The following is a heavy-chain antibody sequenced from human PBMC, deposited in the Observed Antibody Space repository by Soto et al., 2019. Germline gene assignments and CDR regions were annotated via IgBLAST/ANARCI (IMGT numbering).Heavy chain of an antibody. CDR2: ISAFNGST. D-gene: IGHD2-8*01. V-gene: IGHV1-18*01. CDR3: ARGRRYCPSDVCYLTRQADV. CDR1: GYTFKTYD. Sequence: VQVVQSGAEVKKPGASVKVSCEASGYTFKTYDIYWVRQAPGQGLEWMGRISAFNGSTEYAQNLQGRVTMTADTSTSTAHMELRSLTSDDTAVYYCARGRRYCPSDVCYLTRQADVWGQGTTVTVSS. J-gene: IGHJ6*02.